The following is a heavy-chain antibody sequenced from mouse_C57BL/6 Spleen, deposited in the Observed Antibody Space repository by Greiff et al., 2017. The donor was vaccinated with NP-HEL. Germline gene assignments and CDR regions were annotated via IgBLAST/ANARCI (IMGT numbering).Heavy chain of an antibody. V-gene: IGHV1-82*01. Sequence: VQLQQSGPELVKPGASVKISCKASGYAFSSSWMNWVKQRPGKGLEWIGRIYPGDGDTNYNGKFKGKATLTADKSSSTAYMQLSSLTSEDSAVYFCAREGENGSHDYWGQGTTLTVSS. CDR1: GYAFSSSW. CDR2: IYPGDGDT. D-gene: IGHD1-1*01. J-gene: IGHJ2*01. CDR3: AREGENGSHDY.